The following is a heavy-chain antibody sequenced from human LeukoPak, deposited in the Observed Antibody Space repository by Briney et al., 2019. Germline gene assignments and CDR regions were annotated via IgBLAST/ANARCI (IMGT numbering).Heavy chain of an antibody. Sequence: GGSLRLSCAASGFTFSSFGMNWVRQAPGKGLEWVSYISISSSTIYYADSVKGRFTISRDNAKNSLYLQMNSLRAEDTAVYYCARDLLRFLEWLPPGAFDIWGQGTMVTVSS. D-gene: IGHD3-3*01. CDR3: ARDLLRFLEWLPPGAFDI. CDR2: ISISSSTI. CDR1: GFTFSSFG. J-gene: IGHJ3*02. V-gene: IGHV3-48*01.